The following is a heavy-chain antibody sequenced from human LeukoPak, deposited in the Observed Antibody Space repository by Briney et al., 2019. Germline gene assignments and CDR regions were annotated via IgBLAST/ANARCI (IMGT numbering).Heavy chain of an antibody. CDR2: INPNSGGT. V-gene: IGHV1-2*02. D-gene: IGHD2-15*01. CDR3: ARGVTRSVVAANY. CDR1: GYTFTGYY. J-gene: IGHJ4*02. Sequence: ASVKVSCKASGYTFTGYYMRWVRQAPGQGLEWMGWINPNSGGTNYAQKFQGRVTMTRDTSISTAYMELSRLRSDDTAVYYCARGVTRSVVAANYWGQGTLVTVSS.